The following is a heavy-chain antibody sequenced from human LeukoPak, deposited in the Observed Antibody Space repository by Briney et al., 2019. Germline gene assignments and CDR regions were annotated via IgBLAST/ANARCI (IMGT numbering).Heavy chain of an antibody. Sequence: GRSLRLSCAASGVTFSSYAMHWVRQAPGKGLEWVAVISYDGSNKYYADSVKGRFSTSRDNSKNTLYLQMNSLRAEDTAVCYCARAGGIAAAGTDGALDIWGQGTMVTVSS. V-gene: IGHV3-30*01. J-gene: IGHJ3*02. CDR1: GVTFSSYA. CDR3: ARAGGIAAAGTDGALDI. D-gene: IGHD6-13*01. CDR2: ISYDGSNK.